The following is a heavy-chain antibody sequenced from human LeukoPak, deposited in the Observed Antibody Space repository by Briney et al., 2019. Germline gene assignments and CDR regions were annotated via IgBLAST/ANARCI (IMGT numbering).Heavy chain of an antibody. CDR2: ISSGSSYI. Sequence: GGSLRLSCGASGFTFSSYGMNWVRQAPGKGLEWVSSISSGSSYIYYADSVKGRFTISRDNAKNSLYLLLNSLRAEDTAVYYCARGWEQLDYWGQGTLVTVSS. V-gene: IGHV3-21*01. CDR1: GFTFSSYG. CDR3: ARGWEQLDY. D-gene: IGHD1-26*01. J-gene: IGHJ4*02.